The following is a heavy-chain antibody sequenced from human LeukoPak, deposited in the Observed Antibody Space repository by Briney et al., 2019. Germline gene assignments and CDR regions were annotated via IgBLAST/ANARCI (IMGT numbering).Heavy chain of an antibody. V-gene: IGHV4-61*10. D-gene: IGHD6-19*01. J-gene: IGHJ4*02. Sequence: PSETLSLTCTVSGGSISSGSYYWSWIRQPAGKGLEWIGEINHSGSTNYNPSLKSRVTISVDTSKNQFSLKLSSVTAADTAVYYCARHGFSGWYYYWGQGTLVTVSS. CDR2: INHSGST. CDR3: ARHGFSGWYYY. CDR1: GGSISSGSYY.